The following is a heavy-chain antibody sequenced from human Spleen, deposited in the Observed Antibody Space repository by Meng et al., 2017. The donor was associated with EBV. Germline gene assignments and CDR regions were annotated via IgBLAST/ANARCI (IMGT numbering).Heavy chain of an antibody. Sequence: HVELQRWGAGLLKASETLSLTCAVSGRSFSGHYWSWIRQPTGKGLEWIGEINHSGSTNYNPSLKSRVTISVDTSKNQFSLKLSSVTAADTAVYYCARKGKSIVLGRPFDYWGQGTLVTVSS. CDR1: GRSFSGHY. V-gene: IGHV4-34*01. J-gene: IGHJ4*02. CDR3: ARKGKSIVLGRPFDY. D-gene: IGHD2-8*02. CDR2: INHSGST.